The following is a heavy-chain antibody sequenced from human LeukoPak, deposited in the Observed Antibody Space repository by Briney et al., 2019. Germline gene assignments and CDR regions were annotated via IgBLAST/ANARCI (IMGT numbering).Heavy chain of an antibody. CDR1: GGSISNYY. D-gene: IGHD4-11*01. Sequence: PSETLSLTCTVSGGSISNYYWRWIRQPPGGGLEWIGYIYYSGSTNYNPSLKSRVTISIDTSKNQFSLNLPSVTAADTAVYYCARGGLGGITAYSNYLFDYWGQGTLVTVSS. CDR2: IYYSGST. CDR3: ARGGLGGITAYSNYLFDY. V-gene: IGHV4-59*08. J-gene: IGHJ4*02.